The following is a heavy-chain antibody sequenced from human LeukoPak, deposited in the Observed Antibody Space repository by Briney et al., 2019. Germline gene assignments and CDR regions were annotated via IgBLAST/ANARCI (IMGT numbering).Heavy chain of an antibody. V-gene: IGHV5-51*01. Sequence: GESLKISFKGSGYTFTNYWIGWVRQVPGRGLEWMGIIYPGDSDTNYSPSFQGQVTIPVDKSISTAYLQWSSLKASDTAMYYCARRESSGSIDDWGQGTLVTVSS. CDR2: IYPGDSDT. CDR1: GYTFTNYW. J-gene: IGHJ4*02. CDR3: ARRESSGSIDD. D-gene: IGHD6-19*01.